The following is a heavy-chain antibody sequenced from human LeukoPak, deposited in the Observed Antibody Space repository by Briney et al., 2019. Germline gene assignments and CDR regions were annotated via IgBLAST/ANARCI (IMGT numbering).Heavy chain of an antibody. CDR2: ISSDGHST. Sequence: TGGSLRLSCAASGFTFSDYSMHWVRQAPGEGLEYVSAISSDGHSTYYADSVKGIFTISRVNAKNTLYLQMGSLRPEDMAVYYCAREKGYGDYDYWGQGTLVTVSS. D-gene: IGHD4-17*01. J-gene: IGHJ4*02. V-gene: IGHV3-64*02. CDR1: GFTFSDYS. CDR3: AREKGYGDYDY.